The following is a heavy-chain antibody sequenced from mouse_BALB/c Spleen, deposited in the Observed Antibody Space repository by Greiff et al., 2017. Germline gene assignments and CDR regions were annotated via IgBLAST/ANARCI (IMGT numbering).Heavy chain of an antibody. CDR2: INPSTGYT. CDR3: ARGGVVAAGAY. V-gene: IGHV1-7*01. Sequence: QVQLQQSGAELAKPGASVKMSCKASGYTFTSYWMHWVKHRPGQGLEWIGYINPSTGYTEYNQKFKDKATLTADKSSSTAYMQLSSLTSEDSAVYYCARGGVVAAGAYWGQGTTLTVSS. CDR1: GYTFTSYW. D-gene: IGHD1-1*01. J-gene: IGHJ2*01.